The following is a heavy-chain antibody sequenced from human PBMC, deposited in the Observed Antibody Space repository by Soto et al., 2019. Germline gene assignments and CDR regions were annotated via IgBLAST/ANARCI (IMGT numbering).Heavy chain of an antibody. Sequence: SETLSLTCTVSGGSISSSSYYWGWIRQPPGKGLEWIGSIYYSGSTYYKPSLKSRVTISVDTSKNQFSLKQSSVTAADTSVYYCARRPYYYDSSGYFDYWGQGTLVTVSS. V-gene: IGHV4-39*01. J-gene: IGHJ4*02. D-gene: IGHD3-22*01. CDR1: GGSISSSSYY. CDR2: IYYSGST. CDR3: ARRPYYYDSSGYFDY.